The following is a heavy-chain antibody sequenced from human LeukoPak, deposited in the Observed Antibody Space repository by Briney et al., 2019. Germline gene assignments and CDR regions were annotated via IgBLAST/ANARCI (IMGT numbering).Heavy chain of an antibody. D-gene: IGHD6-19*01. Sequence: PGGSLRLSCTASGFTFGDYAMSWVRQAPGKGLEWVSGINGISGETYYADSVKGRFTISRDNSRNTLFLQMSSLRPDDTAVYYCAKGGAQQAVYYFDYWGQGTLVTVSS. CDR2: INGISGET. V-gene: IGHV3-23*01. CDR1: GFTFGDYA. J-gene: IGHJ4*02. CDR3: AKGGAQQAVYYFDY.